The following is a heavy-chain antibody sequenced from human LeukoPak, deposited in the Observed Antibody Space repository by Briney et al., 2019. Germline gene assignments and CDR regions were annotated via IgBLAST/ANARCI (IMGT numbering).Heavy chain of an antibody. CDR1: GGSFSGYY. CDR3: ARVFRRGYSYGYVNY. V-gene: IGHV4-34*01. CDR2: INHSGST. D-gene: IGHD5-18*01. J-gene: IGHJ4*02. Sequence: SGTLSLTCAVYGGSFSGYYWSWIRQPLGKGLEWIGEINHSGSTNYNPSLKSRVTISVDTSKNQFSLKLSSVTAADTAVYYCARVFRRGYSYGYVNYWGQGTLVTVSS.